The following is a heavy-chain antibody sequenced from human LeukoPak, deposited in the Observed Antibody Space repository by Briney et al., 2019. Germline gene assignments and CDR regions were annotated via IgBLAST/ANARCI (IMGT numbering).Heavy chain of an antibody. J-gene: IGHJ6*04. CDR2: ISYDGSNK. V-gene: IGHV3-30*03. CDR3: ATLVVPTSLNYYYYGMDV. CDR1: GFTFSSYG. D-gene: IGHD2-2*01. Sequence: GRSLRLSCAASGFTFSSYGMHWVPQAPGKGLEWVAVISYDGSNKYYADSVKGRFTISRDNSKNTLYLQMNSLRAEDTAVYYCATLVVPTSLNYYYYGMDVWGKGTTVTVSS.